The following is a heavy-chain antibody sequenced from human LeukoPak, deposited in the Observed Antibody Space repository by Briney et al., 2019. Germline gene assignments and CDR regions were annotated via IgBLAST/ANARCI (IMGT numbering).Heavy chain of an antibody. CDR3: ARAAQVPYCGGDCYSTSPFDI. CDR2: INPNSGGT. V-gene: IGHV1-2*02. J-gene: IGHJ3*02. CDR1: GYTFTGYY. D-gene: IGHD2-21*02. Sequence: ASVKVSCKASGYTFTGYYMHWVRQAPGQGLEWMGWINPNSGGTNYAQKFQGRVTMTRDTSISTAYMELSRLRSDDTAVYYCARAAQVPYCGGDCYSTSPFDIWGQGTMVTVSS.